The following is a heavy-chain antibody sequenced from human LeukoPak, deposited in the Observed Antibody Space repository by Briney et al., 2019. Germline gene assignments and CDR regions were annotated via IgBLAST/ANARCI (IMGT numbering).Heavy chain of an antibody. CDR1: GYTLTELS. Sequence: ASVTVSFKVSGYTLTELSMHWVRQAPGKGLEWMGGFDPEDGETIYAQKFQGRVTMTEDTPTDTAYMELSSLRSEDTAVYYCATIAVAEDWFDPWGQGTLVTVSS. D-gene: IGHD6-19*01. J-gene: IGHJ5*02. CDR2: FDPEDGET. V-gene: IGHV1-24*01. CDR3: ATIAVAEDWFDP.